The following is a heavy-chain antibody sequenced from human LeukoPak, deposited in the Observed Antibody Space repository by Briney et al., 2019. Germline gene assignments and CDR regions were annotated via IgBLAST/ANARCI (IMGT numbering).Heavy chain of an antibody. CDR3: ASQYYDFWSGYYKSYYGMDV. CDR2: INPNSGGT. CDR1: GYTFTGYY. J-gene: IGHJ6*02. V-gene: IGHV1-2*02. Sequence: ASVKVSCKASGYTFTGYYMHWVRQAPGQGLERMGWINPNSGGTNYAQKFQGRVTMTRDTSISTAYMELSRLRSDDTAVYYCASQYYDFWSGYYKSYYGMDVWGQGTTVTVSS. D-gene: IGHD3-3*01.